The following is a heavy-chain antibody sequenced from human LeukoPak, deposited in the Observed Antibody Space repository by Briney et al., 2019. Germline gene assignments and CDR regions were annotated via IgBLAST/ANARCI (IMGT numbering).Heavy chain of an antibody. D-gene: IGHD4-17*01. V-gene: IGHV3-23*01. CDR1: GFTFSNYA. CDR2: ISGSGDFT. Sequence: GGSLRLSCAASGFTFSNYAMSWVRQAPGEGLEWVSAISGSGDFTYYADSVKGRFTISRDNSRNTLYLQMNSLRAEDTAVFYCAKCTTGNAHYPIDYWGQGALVTVSS. CDR3: AKCTTGNAHYPIDY. J-gene: IGHJ4*02.